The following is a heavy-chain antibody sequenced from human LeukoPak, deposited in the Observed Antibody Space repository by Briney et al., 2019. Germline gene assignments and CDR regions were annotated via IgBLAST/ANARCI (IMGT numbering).Heavy chain of an antibody. J-gene: IGHJ3*02. D-gene: IGHD5-24*01. V-gene: IGHV3-48*04. CDR1: GFPFTLYN. Sequence: GGSLRLSCEVSGFPFTLYNMNWVRQAPGKGLEWLSYISSSGSTIYYADSVKGRFTISRDNAKNSLYLQMNSLRAEDTAVYYCARVSVEIAFDIWGQGTMVTVSS. CDR3: ARVSVEIAFDI. CDR2: ISSSGSTI.